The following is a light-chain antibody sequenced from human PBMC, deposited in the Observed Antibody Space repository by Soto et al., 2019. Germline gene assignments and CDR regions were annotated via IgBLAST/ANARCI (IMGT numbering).Light chain of an antibody. V-gene: IGKV3-11*01. CDR3: QQRSNWPSIT. J-gene: IGKJ1*01. Sequence: EIVLTQSPATLSSSPGERATLSCRASQSVSSYFAWYQQKPGQAPRLLIYDASNRATGIPARFSGSGSGTDFTLTISRLEPEDFAVYYCQQRSNWPSITFGQGTKVDI. CDR1: QSVSSY. CDR2: DAS.